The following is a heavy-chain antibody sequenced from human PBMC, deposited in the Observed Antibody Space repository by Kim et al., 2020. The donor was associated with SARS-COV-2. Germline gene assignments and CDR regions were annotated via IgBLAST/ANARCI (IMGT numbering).Heavy chain of an antibody. CDR2: INHSGST. CDR1: GGSFSGYY. Sequence: SETLSLTCAVYGGSFSGYYWSWIRQPPGKGLEWIGEINHSGSTNYNPSLKSRVTISVDTSKNQFSLKLSSVTAADTAVYYCARVAKYYYDSSVNWFDPWGQGTLVTVSS. D-gene: IGHD3-22*01. J-gene: IGHJ5*02. CDR3: ARVAKYYYDSSVNWFDP. V-gene: IGHV4-34*01.